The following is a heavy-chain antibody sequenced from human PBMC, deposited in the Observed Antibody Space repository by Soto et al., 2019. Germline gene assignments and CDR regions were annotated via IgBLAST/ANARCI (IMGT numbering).Heavy chain of an antibody. CDR2: ISAYNGNT. CDR3: ARGGDIVVVPAEFDP. J-gene: IGHJ5*02. V-gene: IGHV1-18*01. D-gene: IGHD2-2*01. Sequence: VKVSCKASGYTFTSYGISWVRQAPGQGLEWMGWISAYNGNTNYAQKLQGRVTMTTDTSTSTAYMELRSLRSDDTAVYYCARGGDIVVVPAEFDPWGQGTLVTVSS. CDR1: GYTFTSYG.